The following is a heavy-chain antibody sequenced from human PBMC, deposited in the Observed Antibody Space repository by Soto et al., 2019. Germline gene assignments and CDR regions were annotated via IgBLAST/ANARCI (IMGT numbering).Heavy chain of an antibody. V-gene: IGHV4-34*01. CDR3: ARGALFPHGTFDP. CDR1: GGSFSGHY. Sequence: LSLTCAVYGGSFSGHYWSWICQPPGKGLQWIGEVNHSGYTTYNPSLKSRVTISVDTSKNQFSLKLNSVTAADTAVYYCARGALFPHGTFDPWRQGTLVTVSS. CDR2: VNHSGYT. D-gene: IGHD1-1*01. J-gene: IGHJ5*02.